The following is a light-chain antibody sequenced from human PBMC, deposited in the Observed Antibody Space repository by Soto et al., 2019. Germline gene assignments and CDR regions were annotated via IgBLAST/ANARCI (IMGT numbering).Light chain of an antibody. Sequence: DIQMTQSPSTLSASVGDRVTITCRASQTISTLLAWYQQRPGKAPNLLIYKASSLESGVPSRFSGGGSGTEFTRTISSLQPDDFATYFCQQYSTYPWTFGQGTKVEVK. CDR2: KAS. J-gene: IGKJ1*01. CDR3: QQYSTYPWT. CDR1: QTISTL. V-gene: IGKV1-5*03.